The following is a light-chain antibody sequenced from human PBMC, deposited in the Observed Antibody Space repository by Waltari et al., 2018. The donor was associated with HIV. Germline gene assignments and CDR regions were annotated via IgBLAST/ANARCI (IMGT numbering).Light chain of an antibody. V-gene: IGLV2-11*01. CDR3: CSYAGSYTHVV. CDR1: SSDVGGYNY. J-gene: IGLJ2*01. Sequence: QSALTQPRSVSGSPGQSVTISCTGTSSDVGGYNYVSWYQQHPGKAPKLMIYHVSKRPSGVPDRFSGSNSGNTASLTISGLQAEDEADYYCCSYAGSYTHVVFGGGTKLTVL. CDR2: HVS.